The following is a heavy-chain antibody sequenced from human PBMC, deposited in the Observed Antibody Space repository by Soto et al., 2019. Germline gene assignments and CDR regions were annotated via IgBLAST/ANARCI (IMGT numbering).Heavy chain of an antibody. Sequence: GESLKISCAASGFTFSSYAMSWVRQAPGKGLEWVGRSRDKPQGYSTAYAASVKGGFTTSRDESKNSAYLQMNSLKTEDTAVYYCVRATYFSDSSGYTRCLDYWGQGTLVTVSS. CDR1: GFTFSSYA. V-gene: IGHV3-72*01. CDR2: SRDKPQGYST. CDR3: VRATYFSDSSGYTRCLDY. J-gene: IGHJ4*02. D-gene: IGHD3-22*01.